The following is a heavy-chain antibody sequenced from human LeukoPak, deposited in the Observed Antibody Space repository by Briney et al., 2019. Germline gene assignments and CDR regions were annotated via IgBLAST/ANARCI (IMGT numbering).Heavy chain of an antibody. CDR1: GFTFSNAW. Sequence: GGSLRLSCAASGFTFSNAWMSWVRQAPGKGLEWVGRIKSKTDGGTTDYAAPVKGRFTISRDDSKNMLYLQMNSLKTEDTAVYYCTTYDFWSVSYAFDIWGQGTMVTVSS. D-gene: IGHD3-3*01. J-gene: IGHJ3*02. CDR3: TTYDFWSVSYAFDI. CDR2: IKSKTDGGTT. V-gene: IGHV3-15*01.